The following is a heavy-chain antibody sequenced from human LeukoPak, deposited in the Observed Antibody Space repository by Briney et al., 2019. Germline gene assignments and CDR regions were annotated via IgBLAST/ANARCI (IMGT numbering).Heavy chain of an antibody. CDR2: INWNGGST. D-gene: IGHD3-22*01. J-gene: IGHJ4*02. CDR1: GFTFDDYG. Sequence: PGGSLRLSCAASGFTFDDYGMSWVRQAPGKGLEWVSGINWNGGSTGYADSVKGRFTISRDNAKNSLYLQMNSLRAEDTALYYCARAAPRHANYYDSSGYHGGGFDYWGQGTLVTVSS. V-gene: IGHV3-20*04. CDR3: ARAAPRHANYYDSSGYHGGGFDY.